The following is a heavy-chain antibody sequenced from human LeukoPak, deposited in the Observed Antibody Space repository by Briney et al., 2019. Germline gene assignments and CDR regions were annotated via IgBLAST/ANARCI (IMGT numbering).Heavy chain of an antibody. V-gene: IGHV1-46*01. CDR1: GYTFTSYY. CDR2: TNPSGGST. CDR3: ARATPIHSYYVSGSWRSFDY. Sequence: ASVKVSCKASGYTFTSYYMHWVRQAPEHGLEWMGITNPSGGSTSYGQKFQGRVNMTRDTATSTVYMEVRSLRSEDTAVYYCARATPIHSYYVSGSWRSFDYWGRGALVTVSS. J-gene: IGHJ4*02. D-gene: IGHD3-10*01.